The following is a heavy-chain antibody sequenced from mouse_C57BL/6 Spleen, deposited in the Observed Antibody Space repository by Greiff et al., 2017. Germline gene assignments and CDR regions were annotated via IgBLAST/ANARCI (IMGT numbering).Heavy chain of an antibody. CDR1: GFNIKDYY. J-gene: IGHJ2*01. CDR2: IDPEDGET. D-gene: IGHD1-1*01. V-gene: IGHV14-2*01. CDR3: ARSGTTVVATGY. Sequence: EMKLMESGAELVKPGASVKLSCTASGFNIKDYYMHWVKQGTEQGLEWIGRIDPEDGETKYAPKFQGKATITADTSSNTAYLQLSSLTSEDTAVYYCARSGTTVVATGYWGQGTTLTVSS.